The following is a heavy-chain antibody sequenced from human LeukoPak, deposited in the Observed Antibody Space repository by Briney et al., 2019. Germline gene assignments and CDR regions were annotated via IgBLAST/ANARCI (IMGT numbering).Heavy chain of an antibody. CDR3: ARGKRPLYYDILTGYYRSFDY. Sequence: SVKVSCKTSGYTFTSYYIHCVRQAPGQGLEWMGGIIPIFGTANYAQKFQGRVTITADESTSTAYMELSSLRSEDTAVYYCARGKRPLYYDILTGYYRSFDYWGQGTLVTVSS. CDR1: GYTFTSYY. CDR2: IIPIFGTA. V-gene: IGHV1-69*13. D-gene: IGHD3-9*01. J-gene: IGHJ4*02.